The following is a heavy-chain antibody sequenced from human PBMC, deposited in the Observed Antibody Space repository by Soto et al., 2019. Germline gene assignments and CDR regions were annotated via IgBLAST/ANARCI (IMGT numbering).Heavy chain of an antibody. CDR1: GGSISSSNW. CDR3: ASRGGLTRDYYDSSGYYHVQLDY. V-gene: IGHV4-4*02. Sequence: KSSETLSLTCAVSGGSISSSNWWSWVRQPPGKGLEWIGEIYHSGSTNYNPSLKSRVTISVDKSKNQFSLKLSSVTAADTAVYYCASRGGLTRDYYDSSGYYHVQLDYWGQGTLVTVSS. D-gene: IGHD3-22*01. J-gene: IGHJ4*02. CDR2: IYHSGST.